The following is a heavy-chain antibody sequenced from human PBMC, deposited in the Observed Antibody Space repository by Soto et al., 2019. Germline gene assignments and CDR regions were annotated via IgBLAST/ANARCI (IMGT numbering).Heavy chain of an antibody. V-gene: IGHV3-53*01. D-gene: IGHD3-16*01. CDR2: IYSGGYT. CDR3: ARYGGGGGY. Sequence: EVQLVESGGGLIQPGGSLRLSCAVSGFTVSNNYMSWVRQAPGKGLEGVSVIYSGGYTAYGDSVKGRFTISRDNSKHTLDHKRRCQWAGDTAVYGWARYGGGGGYWGQGTLVTVSS. J-gene: IGHJ4*02. CDR1: GFTVSNNY.